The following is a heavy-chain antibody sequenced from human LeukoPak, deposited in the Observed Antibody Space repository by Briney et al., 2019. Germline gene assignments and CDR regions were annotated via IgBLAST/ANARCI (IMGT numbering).Heavy chain of an antibody. Sequence: GGSLRLSCAASGFTFDDYAMHWGRQAPGKGLEWVSGISWNSGSIGYADSVKGRFTISRDNAKNSLYLQMNSLRAEDTALYYCAKDPGTGHFDYWGQGTLVTVSS. V-gene: IGHV3-9*01. J-gene: IGHJ4*02. D-gene: IGHD3/OR15-3a*01. CDR1: GFTFDDYA. CDR2: ISWNSGSI. CDR3: AKDPGTGHFDY.